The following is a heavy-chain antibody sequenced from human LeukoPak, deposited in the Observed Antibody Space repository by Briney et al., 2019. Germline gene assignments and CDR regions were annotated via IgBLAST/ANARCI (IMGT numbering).Heavy chain of an antibody. Sequence: ASVKVSCKASGGTFSSYAISWVRQAPGQGLEWMGGIIPIFGTANYAQKFQGRVTITADESTSTVYMELSSLRSEDTAVYYCARGRNFYYDFWSGYYIHDYWGQGTLVIVSS. CDR3: ARGRNFYYDFWSGYYIHDY. J-gene: IGHJ4*02. D-gene: IGHD3-3*01. CDR2: IIPIFGTA. CDR1: GGTFSSYA. V-gene: IGHV1-69*13.